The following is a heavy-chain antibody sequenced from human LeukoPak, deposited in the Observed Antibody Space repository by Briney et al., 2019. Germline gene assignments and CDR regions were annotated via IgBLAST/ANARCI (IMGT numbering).Heavy chain of an antibody. CDR3: ARGLAWILYYFDY. J-gene: IGHJ4*02. V-gene: IGHV3-23*01. CDR2: ISGSGIST. CDR1: GFTFSNYA. D-gene: IGHD2-2*03. Sequence: HAGGSLRLSCAASGFTFSNYAMNCVRQAPGKGLDWVSSISGSGISTYYADSVKGRFTISRDNSKNTLYLQMNSLRAEDTAVYYCARGLAWILYYFDYWGQGTLVTVSS.